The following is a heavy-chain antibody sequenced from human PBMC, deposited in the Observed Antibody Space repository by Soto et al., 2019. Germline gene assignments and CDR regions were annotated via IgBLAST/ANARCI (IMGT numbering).Heavy chain of an antibody. V-gene: IGHV2-5*02. CDR2: IYWDDDK. CDR3: ARLLLYQGWFDP. D-gene: IGHD2-2*01. J-gene: IGHJ5*02. Sequence: QITLKESGPTLVKPTQTLTLTCTFSGFSLTTSGVGVGWIRQPPGKALEWLALIYWDDDKRYIPSLKSRLTIXKXXSKNQVVLTMANMDPMDTATYYCARLLLYQGWFDPWGQGSLVTVSS. CDR1: GFSLTTSGVG.